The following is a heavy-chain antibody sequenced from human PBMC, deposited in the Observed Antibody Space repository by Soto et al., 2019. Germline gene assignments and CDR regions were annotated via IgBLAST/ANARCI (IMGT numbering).Heavy chain of an antibody. CDR3: ARDPTTPRYYYYYMDV. J-gene: IGHJ6*03. CDR2: ISSSGSTI. V-gene: IGHV3-48*04. Sequence: EVQLVESGGGLVQPGGSLRLSCAASGFTFSSYSMNWVRQAPGKGLEWVSYISSSGSTIYYADSVKGRFTISRDNAKNSLYLQMNSLRAEDTAVYYCARDPTTPRYYYYYMDVWGKGTTVTVSS. D-gene: IGHD1-26*01. CDR1: GFTFSSYS.